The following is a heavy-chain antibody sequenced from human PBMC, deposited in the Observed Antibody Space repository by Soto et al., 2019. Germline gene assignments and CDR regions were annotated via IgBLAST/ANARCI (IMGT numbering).Heavy chain of an antibody. V-gene: IGHV1-2*02. D-gene: IGHD3-3*01. J-gene: IGHJ3*01. CDR3: ETPRSENSRDAFDL. CDR1: GHTFTGYY. Sequence: QIQLVQSGTEVKKPGASVKVSCKASGHTFTGYYLHWVRQSPGQGLEWMGWINANSGATNYAQNFQGRVTMTRDTSIITAYMELSRLKYDDTAVYYCETPRSENSRDAFDLCGVGTMVTVSS. CDR2: INANSGAT.